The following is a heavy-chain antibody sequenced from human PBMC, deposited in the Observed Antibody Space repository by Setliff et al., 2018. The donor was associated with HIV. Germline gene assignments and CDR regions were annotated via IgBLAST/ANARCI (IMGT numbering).Heavy chain of an antibody. J-gene: IGHJ4*02. Sequence: SETLSLTCAVYGGSFSDYYWSWIRQPPGKGLEWIGSIYYRGATYYNPTLQSRVTISLDTSNNQFSLRLSSVTAADTALYFCTRAQIAAPRPFDYWGQGTLVTVSS. V-gene: IGHV4-34*01. CDR3: TRAQIAAPRPFDY. CDR1: GGSFSDYY. D-gene: IGHD2-21*01. CDR2: IYYRGAT.